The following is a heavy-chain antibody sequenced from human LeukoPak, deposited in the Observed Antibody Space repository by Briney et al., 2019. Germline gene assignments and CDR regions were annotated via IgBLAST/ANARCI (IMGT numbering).Heavy chain of an antibody. D-gene: IGHD3-10*01. CDR1: EFTFSSYG. CDR2: IWYDGSNK. J-gene: IGHJ5*02. V-gene: IGHV3-33*01. CDR3: ARGQWFGELLYNWFDP. Sequence: GGSLRLSCAASEFTFSSYGMHWVRQAPGKGLEWVAVIWYDGSNKYYADSVKGRFTISRDNSKNTPYLQMNSLRAEDTAVYYCARGQWFGELLYNWFDPWGQGTLVTVSS.